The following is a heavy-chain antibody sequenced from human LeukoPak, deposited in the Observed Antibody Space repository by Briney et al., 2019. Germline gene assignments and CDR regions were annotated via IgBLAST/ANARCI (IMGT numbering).Heavy chain of an antibody. V-gene: IGHV3-48*03. D-gene: IGHD3-10*01. CDR2: ISSSGSRI. Sequence: QPGGSLRLSCAVSGFTFSSYEMNWVRQAPGKGLEWLSYISSSGSRIYYVDSVKGRFTISRDNAKNSLYLQMNSLRVEDTAVYYCAGIRSGTEGSGSFFDYWGQGTLVTVSS. CDR1: GFTFSSYE. J-gene: IGHJ4*02. CDR3: AGIRSGTEGSGSFFDY.